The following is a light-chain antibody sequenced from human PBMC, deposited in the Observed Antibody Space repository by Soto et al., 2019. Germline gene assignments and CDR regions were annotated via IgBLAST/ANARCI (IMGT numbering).Light chain of an antibody. CDR3: QQRSNWPTWT. CDR2: GAS. V-gene: IGKV3D-20*02. Sequence: EIVLKHSPGTLSLYPGERATLSCRASQSVSSSYLAWYQQKPGQAPRLLIYGASSRATGIPDRFSGSGSGTDFTLTISSLEPEDFAGYYCQQRSNWPTWTFGQGSKVDIK. CDR1: QSVSSSY. J-gene: IGKJ1*01.